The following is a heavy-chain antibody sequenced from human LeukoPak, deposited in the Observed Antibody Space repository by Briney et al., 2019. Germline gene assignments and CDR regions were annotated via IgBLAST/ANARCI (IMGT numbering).Heavy chain of an antibody. CDR1: GFTFSSYS. D-gene: IGHD4-17*01. CDR3: ARDYGDWAFDY. V-gene: IGHV3-48*01. J-gene: IGHJ4*02. Sequence: GGSLRLSCAASGFTFSSYSMNWVRQAPGRGLEWVSYISSSSSTIYYADSVKGRFTISRDNAKNSLYLQMNSLRAEDTAVYYCARDYGDWAFDYWGQGTLVTVSS. CDR2: ISSSSSTI.